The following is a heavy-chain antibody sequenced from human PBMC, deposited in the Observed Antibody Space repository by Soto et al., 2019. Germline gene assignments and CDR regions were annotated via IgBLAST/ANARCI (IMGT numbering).Heavy chain of an antibody. CDR1: GGSISSGGYY. CDR3: AIEGMTTSRIDY. Sequence: QVQLQESGPGLVKPSQTLSLTCPVSGGSISSGGYYWSWIRQLPGTGLEWIGYIYYSGSTYYNPSLKSRVTISVDTSNNQFSLKLSAVTDADTAVYYCAIEGMTTSRIDYWGQGTLVTVSS. V-gene: IGHV4-31*03. D-gene: IGHD4-17*01. J-gene: IGHJ4*02. CDR2: IYYSGST.